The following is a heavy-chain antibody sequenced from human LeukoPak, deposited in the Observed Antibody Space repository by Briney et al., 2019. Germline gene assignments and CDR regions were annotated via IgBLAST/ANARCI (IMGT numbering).Heavy chain of an antibody. J-gene: IGHJ4*02. CDR2: INPNSGGT. CDR3: ARAEPGIAVAGWDY. D-gene: IGHD6-19*01. Sequence: ASVKVSCKASGYTFTSYDINWVRQAPGQGLEWMGWINPNSGGTNYAQKFQGRVTMTRDTSISTAYMELSRLRSDDTAVYYCARAEPGIAVAGWDYWGQGTLVTVSS. CDR1: GYTFTSYD. V-gene: IGHV1-2*02.